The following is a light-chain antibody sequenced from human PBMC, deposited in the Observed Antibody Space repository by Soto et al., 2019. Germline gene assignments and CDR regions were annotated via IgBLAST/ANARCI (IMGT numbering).Light chain of an antibody. V-gene: IGKV3-20*01. CDR2: GAS. CDR3: QQYGSSPHT. J-gene: IGKJ1*01. CDR1: ESVSSSY. Sequence: EIVLTQSPGTLSLSPGESATLSCRASESVSSSYLAWYQQKPGQAPRLLIYGASSRPTGIPDRFSGSGSGTDFTLTISRLEPEDFAVYYCQQYGSSPHTFGPGTKVEIK.